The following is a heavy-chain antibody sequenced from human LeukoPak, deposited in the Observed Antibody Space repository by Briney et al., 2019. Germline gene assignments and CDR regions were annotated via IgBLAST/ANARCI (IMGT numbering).Heavy chain of an antibody. CDR3: ARERRQPGAFDI. CDR1: GYTFTSYA. CDR2: IIPIFGTA. V-gene: IGHV1-69*05. Sequence: SVKVSCKASGYTFTSYAISWVRQAPGQGLEWMGGIIPIFGTANYAQKFQGRVTITTDESTSTAYMELSSLRSEDTAVYYCARERRQPGAFDIWGQGTMVTVSS. J-gene: IGHJ3*02.